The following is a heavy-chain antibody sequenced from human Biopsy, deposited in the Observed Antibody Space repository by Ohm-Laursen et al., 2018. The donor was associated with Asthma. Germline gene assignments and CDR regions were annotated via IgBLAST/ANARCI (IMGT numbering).Heavy chain of an antibody. J-gene: IGHJ6*02. Sequence: SSVKVSCKASGGTFRTYAFNWVRQAPGQGLEWMGGIIPMYGVPKVAQKFQGRVTITADESTSTAYMEMSSLRSEDTAVYYCARVDAIMVSGDFYFYSGFDLWGQGTTVRVSS. CDR1: GGTFRTYA. V-gene: IGHV1-69*01. D-gene: IGHD3-16*01. CDR2: IIPMYGVP. CDR3: ARVDAIMVSGDFYFYSGFDL.